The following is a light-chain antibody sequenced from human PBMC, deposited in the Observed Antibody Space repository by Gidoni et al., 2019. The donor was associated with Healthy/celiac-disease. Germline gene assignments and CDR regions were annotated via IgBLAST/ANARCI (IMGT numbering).Light chain of an antibody. CDR3: QQYNNWPPL. V-gene: IGKV3-15*01. Sequence: EIVMTQSPATLSVSPGERATLSCRASQSVSSNLAWYQQKPGQAPRLLIYGASTRATGIPARFSGSGSGTEFTLTISSLQSEDFAVYYCQQYNNWPPLFGPGTKVD. CDR2: GAS. CDR1: QSVSSN. J-gene: IGKJ3*01.